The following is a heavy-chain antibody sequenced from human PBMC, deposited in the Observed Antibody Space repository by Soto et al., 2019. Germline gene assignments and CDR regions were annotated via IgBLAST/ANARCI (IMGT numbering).Heavy chain of an antibody. V-gene: IGHV4-30-4*01. D-gene: IGHD4-4*01. J-gene: IGHJ4*02. CDR1: GDSINSALHY. CDR2: FHHTGST. Sequence: HVKLQESGPVVVKPSQTLSLTCSVSGDSINSALHYWGWVRQSPGKGLQWIGYFHHTGSTFYNPSLKSRVTFSVDTSKNEFSLNLTSVTAADTAIYFCARSQVTVVVPGLWGQRTLVSVS. CDR3: ARSQVTVVVPGL.